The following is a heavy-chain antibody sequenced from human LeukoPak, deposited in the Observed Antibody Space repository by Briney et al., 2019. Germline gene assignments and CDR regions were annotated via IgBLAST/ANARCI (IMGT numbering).Heavy chain of an antibody. J-gene: IGHJ4*02. CDR2: IYTSGST. CDR3: ARDSGSYFGYYFDY. Sequence: SSETLSLTCTVSGGSISSYYWSWIRQPAGKGLEWIGRIYTSGSTNYNPSLKSRVTMSVDTSKNQFSLKLSSVTAADTAVYYCARDSGSYFGYYFDYWGQGTLVTVSS. CDR1: GGSISSYY. D-gene: IGHD1-26*01. V-gene: IGHV4-4*07.